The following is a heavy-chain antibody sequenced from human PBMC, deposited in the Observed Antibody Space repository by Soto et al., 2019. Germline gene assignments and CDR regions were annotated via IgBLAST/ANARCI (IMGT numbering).Heavy chain of an antibody. CDR2: IYYSGSA. V-gene: IGHV4-39*01. J-gene: IGHJ3*02. D-gene: IGHD2-2*01. CDR3: VRPLYAHWAFGI. Sequence: PSETLSVTCTVSGDSMAISDFLWGWVRQSPGKGLEWIGGIYYSGSAYYNPSLGSRATLSVDTSRNQFFLSVTSVTAADTAVYYCVRPLYAHWAFGIWGQGKLVTVSS. CDR1: GDSMAISDFL.